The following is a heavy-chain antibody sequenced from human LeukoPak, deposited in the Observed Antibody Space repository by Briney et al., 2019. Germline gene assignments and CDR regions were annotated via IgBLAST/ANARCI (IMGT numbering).Heavy chain of an antibody. CDR3: ARDRLGVGAAPFYY. Sequence: SEALSLTCTVSGGSISSYYWSWIRQPPGKGLEWIGYIYYSGSTNYNPSLKSRVTISVDTSKNQFSLKLSSLTAADTAVYYCARDRLGVGAAPFYYWVQGTLVTVSS. D-gene: IGHD1-26*01. V-gene: IGHV4-59*01. J-gene: IGHJ4*02. CDR2: IYYSGST. CDR1: GGSISSYY.